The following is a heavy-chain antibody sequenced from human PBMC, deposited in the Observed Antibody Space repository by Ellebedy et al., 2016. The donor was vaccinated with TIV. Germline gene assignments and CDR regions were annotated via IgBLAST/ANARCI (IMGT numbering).Heavy chain of an antibody. CDR1: GYRFTDYW. D-gene: IGHD2-8*01. J-gene: IGHJ4*02. V-gene: IGHV5-10-1*01. CDR2: IVPSDSSS. Sequence: GESLKIPXKGSGYRFTDYWITWVRQKPGKGLEWMGRIVPSDSSSHYNPSFEGHVTISADKSINTAYLQWSSLKASDTAMYYCARHGLGSLESWGQGTLVTVSS. CDR3: ARHGLGSLES.